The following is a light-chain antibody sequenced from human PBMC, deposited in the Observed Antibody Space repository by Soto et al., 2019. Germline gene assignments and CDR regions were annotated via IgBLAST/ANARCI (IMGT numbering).Light chain of an antibody. J-gene: IGKJ1*01. Sequence: EIVMTQSPATLSVSPGERATLSCRASQSVSSNLAWYQQKPGQAPRLLIYGASTRATGIPDRFSGSGSGTEFTPTISSLQSEDFAIYFCQQYNNWPPDRTFGQGTKVEIK. CDR1: QSVSSN. V-gene: IGKV3-15*01. CDR2: GAS. CDR3: QQYNNWPPDRT.